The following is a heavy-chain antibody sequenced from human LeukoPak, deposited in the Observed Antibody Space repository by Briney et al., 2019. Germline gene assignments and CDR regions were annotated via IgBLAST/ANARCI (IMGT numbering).Heavy chain of an antibody. J-gene: IGHJ4*02. CDR1: GGSFSGYY. V-gene: IGHV4-34*01. CDR3: ARGVYCSGGSCYIPFDY. CDR2: INHSGRT. D-gene: IGHD2-15*01. Sequence: PSETRSLTCAVYGGSFSGYYWSWIRQPPGKGLEWIGEINHSGRTNYNPSLKSRVTISVDTSKNQFSLKLSSVTAADTAVYYCARGVYCSGGSCYIPFDYWGQGTLVTVSS.